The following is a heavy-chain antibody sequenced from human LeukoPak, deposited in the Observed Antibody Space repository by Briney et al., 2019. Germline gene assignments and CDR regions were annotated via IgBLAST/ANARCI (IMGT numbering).Heavy chain of an antibody. Sequence: ASVTVSCKASGYTFTSYGISWVRQAPGQGLEWMGWISTYNGNTNYAQKLQGRVTMTTDTSTSTAYMELRSLRSDDTAVYYCARDSGSYLLGYYFDYWGQGTLVTVSS. V-gene: IGHV1-18*01. CDR3: ARDSGSYLLGYYFDY. J-gene: IGHJ4*02. CDR1: GYTFTSYG. CDR2: ISTYNGNT. D-gene: IGHD1-26*01.